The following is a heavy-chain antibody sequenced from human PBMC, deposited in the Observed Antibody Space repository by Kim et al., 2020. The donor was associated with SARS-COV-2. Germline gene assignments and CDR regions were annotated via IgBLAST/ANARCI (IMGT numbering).Heavy chain of an antibody. J-gene: IGHJ4*02. CDR2: ISHSGST. D-gene: IGHD7-27*01. CDR3: ARENGGPFDN. CDR1: GGSISGYY. Sequence: SETLSLTCTVSGGSISGYYWSWIRQPPGTGLECIGYISHSGSTNYNPSLKSRVTMSMDTSKSQFSLNLSSLTAADTAVFFCARENGGPFDNWCQGMLVTASS. V-gene: IGHV4-59*01.